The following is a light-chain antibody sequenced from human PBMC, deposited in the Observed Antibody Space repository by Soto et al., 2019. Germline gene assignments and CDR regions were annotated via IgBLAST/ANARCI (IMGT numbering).Light chain of an antibody. Sequence: QLVLTQPPSVSGAPGQRVTISCTGSNSNIGANYDVHWYQQLPGTAPKLLIYANINRPSGVPDRFSGSKSGTSASLAITGLQAEDEADYYCQSHDASLRGRVFGGGTQLTVL. CDR1: NSNIGANYD. CDR2: ANI. J-gene: IGLJ3*02. CDR3: QSHDASLRGRV. V-gene: IGLV1-40*01.